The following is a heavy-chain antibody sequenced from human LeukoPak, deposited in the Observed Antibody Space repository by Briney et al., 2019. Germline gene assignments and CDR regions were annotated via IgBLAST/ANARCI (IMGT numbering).Heavy chain of an antibody. Sequence: ASVKVSCKASGYTFTNYGISWVRQAPGQGLEWMGWISAYNGNTNYAQKFQGRITMTTDTSTSTAYMELRSLRSDDTAVYYCAREGMVRGVIIPSNWFDPWGQGTLVTVSS. CDR3: AREGMVRGVIIPSNWFDP. CDR2: ISAYNGNT. V-gene: IGHV1-18*01. D-gene: IGHD3-10*01. CDR1: GYTFTNYG. J-gene: IGHJ5*02.